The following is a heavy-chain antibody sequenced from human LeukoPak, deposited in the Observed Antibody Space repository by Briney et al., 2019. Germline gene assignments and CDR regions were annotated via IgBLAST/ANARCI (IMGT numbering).Heavy chain of an antibody. J-gene: IGHJ4*02. CDR3: ARDNDPITMIVVVIGTFDY. V-gene: IGHV3-30-3*01. CDR2: ISYDGSNK. Sequence: GGSLRLSCAASRFTFSSYAIHWVRQAPGKGLEWVAVISYDGSNKYYADSVKGRFTISRDNSKNTLYLQMNSLRAEDTAVYYCARDNDPITMIVVVIGTFDYWGQGTLVTVSS. D-gene: IGHD3-22*01. CDR1: RFTFSSYA.